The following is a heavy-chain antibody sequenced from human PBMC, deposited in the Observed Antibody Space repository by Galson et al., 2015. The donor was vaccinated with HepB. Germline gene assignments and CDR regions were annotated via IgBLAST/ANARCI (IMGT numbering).Heavy chain of an antibody. CDR3: ARGKYTGILYPEYFHY. Sequence: SVKVSCKASGYTFTSYGINWVRQAPGQGLEWMGWISGDNGNTNYSQKLQGRVTMTTETSTSTAYLELRRLRSDDTAVYYCARGKYTGILYPEYFHYWGQGTLVIVSS. D-gene: IGHD3-16*01. CDR2: ISGDNGNT. V-gene: IGHV1-18*04. J-gene: IGHJ1*01. CDR1: GYTFTSYG.